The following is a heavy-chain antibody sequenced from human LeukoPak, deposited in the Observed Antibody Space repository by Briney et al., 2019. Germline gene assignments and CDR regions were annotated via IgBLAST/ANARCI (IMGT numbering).Heavy chain of an antibody. V-gene: IGHV5-51*01. Sequence: GESLRISCKGSGYSFTSFWIGWVRQMPGKGLEWMGIIYPDDPKTRYSPSFQGQVTISADKSISTAYLQWSSLKASDTAMYYCARPYYDSSGYYLDYWGQGTLVTVSS. D-gene: IGHD3-22*01. CDR3: ARPYYDSSGYYLDY. J-gene: IGHJ4*02. CDR1: GYSFTSFW. CDR2: IYPDDPKT.